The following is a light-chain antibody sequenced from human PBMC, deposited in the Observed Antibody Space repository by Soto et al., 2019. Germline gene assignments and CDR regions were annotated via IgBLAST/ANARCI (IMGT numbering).Light chain of an antibody. CDR2: LNSDGSH. V-gene: IGLV4-69*01. J-gene: IGLJ2*01. CDR3: QTWDTGIHV. CDR1: SGHSNYA. Sequence: QLVLTQSPSASASLGASVKLTCTLSSGHSNYAIAWHQQQPEKGPRYLMKLNSDGSHSKGDGIPDRFSGSSSGAERYLTISGLQSEDEADYYCQTWDTGIHVFGGGTQLTVL.